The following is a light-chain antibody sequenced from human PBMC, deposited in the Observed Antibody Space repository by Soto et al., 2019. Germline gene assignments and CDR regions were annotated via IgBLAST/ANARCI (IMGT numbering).Light chain of an antibody. CDR2: LEGSGSY. CDR3: ETWDTNIWV. CDR1: SGHSSYI. Sequence: QPVLTQSSSASASLGSSVKLTCTLSSGHSSYIIAWHQHQPGKAPRYLMKLEGSGSYNKGTGVPDRFSGSSSGADRYLTISNLQFEDEADYYCETWDTNIWVFGGGTKLTVL. J-gene: IGLJ3*02. V-gene: IGLV4-60*02.